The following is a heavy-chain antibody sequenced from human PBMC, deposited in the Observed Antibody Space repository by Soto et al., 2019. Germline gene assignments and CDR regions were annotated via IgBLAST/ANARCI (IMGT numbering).Heavy chain of an antibody. Sequence: QVQLVQSGAEVKKPGASVKVSCKASGYSFTIYGISWVRLAPGQGLKWMGWSSPYNGDTKYAPNFQGRVTMTTDRSTNTSYMELRSLRSDDTAVYYSARQGSDYYDNSGLNFFEIWGQGTLVTVSS. J-gene: IGHJ4*02. D-gene: IGHD3-22*01. CDR3: ARQGSDYYDNSGLNFFEI. V-gene: IGHV1-18*01. CDR2: SSPYNGDT. CDR1: GYSFTIYG.